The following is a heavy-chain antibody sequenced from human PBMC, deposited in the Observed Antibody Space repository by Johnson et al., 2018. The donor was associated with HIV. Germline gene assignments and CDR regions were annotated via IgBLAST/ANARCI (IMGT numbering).Heavy chain of an antibody. Sequence: VQLVESGGGLVQPGGSLRLSCAASGFTFSSYDMHWVRQATGKGLEWVSAIGTAGDTYYPDSVKGRFTISRENANNSLYLQMNSLRAGDTAVYYCARDQGSWDAFDIWGQGTMVTVSS. D-gene: IGHD6-13*01. J-gene: IGHJ3*02. CDR1: GFTFSSYD. CDR3: ARDQGSWDAFDI. V-gene: IGHV3-13*01. CDR2: IGTAGDT.